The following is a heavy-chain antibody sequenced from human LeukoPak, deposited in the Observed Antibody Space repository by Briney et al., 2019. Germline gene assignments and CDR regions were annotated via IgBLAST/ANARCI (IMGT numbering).Heavy chain of an antibody. J-gene: IGHJ6*03. CDR3: AREVADYGGYYYYHYMDV. D-gene: IGHD4-23*01. Sequence: SETLSLTCTVSGGSISSYYWSWIRQPPGKGLEWIGYIYTSGSNNYNPSLKSRVTMSVDTSKNQFSLKLSSVTAADTAMYYCAREVADYGGYYYYHYMDVWGKGTTVTISS. V-gene: IGHV4-4*08. CDR2: IYTSGSN. CDR1: GGSISSYY.